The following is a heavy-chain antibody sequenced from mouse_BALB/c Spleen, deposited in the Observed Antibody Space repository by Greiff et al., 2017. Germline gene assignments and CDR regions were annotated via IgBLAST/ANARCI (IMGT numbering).Heavy chain of an antibody. V-gene: IGHV5-12-2*01. J-gene: IGHJ4*01. CDR1: GFTFSSYT. CDR2: ISNGGGST. CDR3: ARHEGVSMDY. Sequence: EVKLVESGGGLVQPGGSLKLSCAASGFTFSSYTMSWVRQTPEKRLEWVAYISNGGGSTYYPDTVKGRFTISRDNAKNTLYLQMSSLKSEDTAMYYCARHEGVSMDYWGQGTSVTVSS.